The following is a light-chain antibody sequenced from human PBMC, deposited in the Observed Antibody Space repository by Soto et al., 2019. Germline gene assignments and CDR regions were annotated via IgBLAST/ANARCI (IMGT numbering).Light chain of an antibody. CDR3: QQYGYLVT. J-gene: IGKJ4*01. CDR1: ESVNSGY. Sequence: EIVLTQSPATLSLSPGERATLSCRASESVNSGYLAWFQQKPGRAPRLLIFGTSGRATGIPDRFSGNGSRTDFTLTISRLEPEDFAMYYCQQYGYLVTFGGGTKVEIK. V-gene: IGKV3-20*01. CDR2: GTS.